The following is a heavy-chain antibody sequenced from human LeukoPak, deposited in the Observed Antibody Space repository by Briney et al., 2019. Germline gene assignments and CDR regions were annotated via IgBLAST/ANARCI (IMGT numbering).Heavy chain of an antibody. V-gene: IGHV3-23*01. Sequence: GGSLRLSCAASGFTFSNYAMSWVRQAPGKGLEWVSAISGSASSTYYADSVKGRFTISRDNAKNTLYLQMNSLRAENTAVYYCVRDPDRARWGTCSGGSCPPNFWGQGTLVTVSS. CDR1: GFTFSNYA. D-gene: IGHD2-15*01. CDR3: VRDPDRARWGTCSGGSCPPNF. J-gene: IGHJ4*02. CDR2: ISGSASST.